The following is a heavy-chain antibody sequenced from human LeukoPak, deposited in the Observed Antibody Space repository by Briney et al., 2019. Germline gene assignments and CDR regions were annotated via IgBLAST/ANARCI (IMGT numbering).Heavy chain of an antibody. CDR1: GFTFSSYA. V-gene: IGHV3-23*01. Sequence: PGGSLRLSCAASGFTFSSYAMSWVRQAPGKGLEWVSAISGSGGSTYYADSVKGRFTISRGNSQNTLYLQMNSLRAADTAVYYCAKDTGQVVPAAFFDYWGQGTLVTVSS. J-gene: IGHJ4*02. CDR2: ISGSGGST. D-gene: IGHD2-2*01. CDR3: AKDTGQVVPAAFFDY.